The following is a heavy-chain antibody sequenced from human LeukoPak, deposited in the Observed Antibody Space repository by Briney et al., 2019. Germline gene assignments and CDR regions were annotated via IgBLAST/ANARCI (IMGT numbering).Heavy chain of an antibody. CDR1: GFTFSSYW. D-gene: IGHD3-10*01. V-gene: IGHV3-74*01. CDR2: INSDGSST. J-gene: IGHJ4*02. CDR3: ATLGENRDSGYYFDS. Sequence: GGSLRLSCAASGFTFSSYWVHWVRRVPGKGLVWVSRINSDGSSTTYAGSVKGRFTISRDNAKSTLYLQMNSLRAEDTAMYYCATLGENRDSGYYFDSWGQGTLVTVSS.